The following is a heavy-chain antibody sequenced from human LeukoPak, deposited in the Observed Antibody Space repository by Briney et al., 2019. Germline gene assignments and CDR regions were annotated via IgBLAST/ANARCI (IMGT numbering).Heavy chain of an antibody. D-gene: IGHD3-22*01. CDR1: GFTFSSYA. Sequence: GGSLRLSCAASGFTFSSYAMSWVRQAPGKGLEWVSAISGSGGSTYYADSVKGRFTISRDNSKSTLYLQMNSLRAEDTAVYYCAKDYDSSGYVDYWGQGTLVTVSS. V-gene: IGHV3-23*01. J-gene: IGHJ4*02. CDR3: AKDYDSSGYVDY. CDR2: ISGSGGST.